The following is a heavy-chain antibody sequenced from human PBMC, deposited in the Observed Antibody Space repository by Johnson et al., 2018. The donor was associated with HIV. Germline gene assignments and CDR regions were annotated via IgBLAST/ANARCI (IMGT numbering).Heavy chain of an antibody. CDR3: ARDGAIAGAATEALDL. CDR1: TFNRYG. CDR2: TSFDERGK. V-gene: IGHV3-30*04. J-gene: IGHJ3*01. Sequence: TFNRYGLHWVRQAPGKGLEWVATTSFDERGKHYTDSVKGRFTISRDNSKNALYLQLNSLRPEDTAVYYCARDGAIAGAATEALDLWGQGTMVIVSS. D-gene: IGHD1-26*01.